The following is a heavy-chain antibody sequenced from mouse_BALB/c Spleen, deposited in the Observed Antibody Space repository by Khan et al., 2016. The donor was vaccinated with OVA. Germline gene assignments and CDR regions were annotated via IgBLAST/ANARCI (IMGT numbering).Heavy chain of an antibody. CDR2: ITYSGST. D-gene: IGHD3-1*01. V-gene: IGHV3-1*02. Sequence: VQLKQSGPGLVKPSQSLSLTCTVTGYSITSGYIRNLIRQFPGNKLEWMGYITYSGSTNYNPSLKSRISITRDTSKNQFFLQLNSVTTEDTATYYCARRARIKYWGQGTTLTVSS. CDR1: GYSITSGYI. J-gene: IGHJ2*01. CDR3: ARRARIKY.